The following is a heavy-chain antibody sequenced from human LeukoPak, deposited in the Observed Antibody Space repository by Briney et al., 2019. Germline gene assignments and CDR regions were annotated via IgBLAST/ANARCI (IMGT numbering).Heavy chain of an antibody. Sequence: SETPSLTCTVSGGSISSYYWSWIRQPPGKGLEWIGYIYYSGSTNYNPSLKSRVTISVDTSKNQFSLKPSSVTAADTAVYYCARGPPLYSSSLEVRPFDYWGQGTLVTVSS. CDR3: ARGPPLYSSSLEVRPFDY. J-gene: IGHJ4*02. CDR1: GGSISSYY. D-gene: IGHD6-13*01. CDR2: IYYSGST. V-gene: IGHV4-59*12.